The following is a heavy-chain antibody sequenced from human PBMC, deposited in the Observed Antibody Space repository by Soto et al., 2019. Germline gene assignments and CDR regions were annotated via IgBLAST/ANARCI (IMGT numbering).Heavy chain of an antibody. J-gene: IGHJ1*01. CDR1: GFTFSSYA. CDR3: ARADSSGYYYSRIQY. V-gene: IGHV3-48*01. Sequence: PGGSLRLSCEVSGFTFSSYAMNWVRQAPGKGLEWISYINSASSTIYYADSVMGRFAISRDNAKNSLYLQMNSLRGDDTAVYYCARADSSGYYYSRIQYWGQGTLVTVSS. D-gene: IGHD3-22*01. CDR2: INSASSTI.